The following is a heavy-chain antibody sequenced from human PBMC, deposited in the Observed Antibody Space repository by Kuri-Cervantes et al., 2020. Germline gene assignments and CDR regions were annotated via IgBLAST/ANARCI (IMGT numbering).Heavy chain of an antibody. D-gene: IGHD3-3*02. CDR1: GFTFSSYA. CDR3: ARELARNYYYGMDV. Sequence: GGSLRLSCAASGFTFSSYAMSWVRQAPGKGLEWVSAISGSGGSTYYADSVKGRFTISRDNSKNTLYLQMNSLRAEDTAVYYCARELARNYYYGMDVWGQGTTVTVSS. J-gene: IGHJ6*02. V-gene: IGHV3-23*01. CDR2: ISGSGGST.